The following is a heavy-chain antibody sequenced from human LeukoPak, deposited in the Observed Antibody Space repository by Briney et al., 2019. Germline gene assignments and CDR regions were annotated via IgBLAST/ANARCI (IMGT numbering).Heavy chain of an antibody. V-gene: IGHV4-59*01. Sequence: PSETLSLTCTISGGSINSYNWNWIRQPPGKGLEWIGYIHYSGSTNYNPSLKSRVTISVDTSKNQFSQKLSSVTAADTAVYYCARDYHGYGPLAYWYFDLWGRGTLVTVSS. CDR3: ARDYHGYGPLAYWYFDL. J-gene: IGHJ2*01. CDR2: IHYSGST. CDR1: GGSINSYN. D-gene: IGHD2-2*03.